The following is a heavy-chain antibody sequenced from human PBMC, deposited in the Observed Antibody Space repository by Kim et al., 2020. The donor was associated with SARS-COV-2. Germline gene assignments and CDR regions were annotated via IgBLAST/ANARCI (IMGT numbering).Heavy chain of an antibody. D-gene: IGHD6-19*01. V-gene: IGHV3-30*01. Sequence: VKGRFTISRDNSKNTLYLQMNSLRAEDTAVYYCARDWIAVAGTPSDAFDIWGQGTMVTVSS. CDR3: ARDWIAVAGTPSDAFDI. J-gene: IGHJ3*02.